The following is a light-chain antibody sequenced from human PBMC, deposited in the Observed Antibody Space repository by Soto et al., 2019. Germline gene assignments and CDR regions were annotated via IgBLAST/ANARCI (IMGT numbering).Light chain of an antibody. V-gene: IGKV4-1*01. CDR3: QQYYDTRT. Sequence: DIVMTQSPDSLAVSLGERATINCKSSRSLFYSSNNENYLAWYLQKSGQPPKLLIHWASTREAAVPDRLSGSGSGTDFTLTISSVQAQDVAVYYCQQYYDTRTFGQGTKLDIK. CDR1: RSLFYSSNNENY. CDR2: WAS. J-gene: IGKJ2*01.